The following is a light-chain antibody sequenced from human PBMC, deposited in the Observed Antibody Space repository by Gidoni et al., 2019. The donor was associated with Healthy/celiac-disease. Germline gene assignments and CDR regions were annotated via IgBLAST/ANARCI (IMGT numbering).Light chain of an antibody. CDR2: DAS. J-gene: IGKJ4*01. CDR3: EQRSNWPPLT. Sequence: ELVLTQSPATLSLSPGERATLSCRASQSVSSYLAWYQQKPAQAPRLLIYDASTRANGIPARFSGSGSGTDFTLTISSLEPEDFAVYYCEQRSNWPPLTFGGGTKVEIK. CDR1: QSVSSY. V-gene: IGKV3-11*01.